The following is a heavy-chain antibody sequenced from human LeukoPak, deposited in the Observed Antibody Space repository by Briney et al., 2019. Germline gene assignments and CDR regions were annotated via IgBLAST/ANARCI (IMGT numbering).Heavy chain of an antibody. D-gene: IGHD1-26*01. V-gene: IGHV4-34*01. Sequence: SETLSLTCAVYGGSFSGYYWSWIRQPPGKGLEWIGEINHSGSTNYNPSLKRRVTISVDTPKNQFSLKLTSVTAADTAVYYCAGVIVGATTYWGQGTLVTVSS. CDR2: INHSGST. CDR3: AGVIVGATTY. CDR1: GGSFSGYY. J-gene: IGHJ4*02.